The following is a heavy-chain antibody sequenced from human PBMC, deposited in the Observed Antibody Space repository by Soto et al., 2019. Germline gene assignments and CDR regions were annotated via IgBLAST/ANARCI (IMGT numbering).Heavy chain of an antibody. Sequence: PGESLKISCKGSGYSVTSYWISWVRQMHGKGLEWMGRIDPSDSYTNYSPSFQGHVTISADKSISTAYLQWSSLRAEDTALYYCAKDFLQDWGQDYYYGMDVWGQGTTVTVSS. J-gene: IGHJ6*02. CDR3: AKDFLQDWGQDYYYGMDV. CDR2: IDPSDSYT. CDR1: GYSVTSYW. V-gene: IGHV5-10-1*01. D-gene: IGHD7-27*01.